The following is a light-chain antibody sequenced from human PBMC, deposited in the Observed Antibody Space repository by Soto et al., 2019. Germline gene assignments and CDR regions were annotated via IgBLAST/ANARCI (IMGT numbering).Light chain of an antibody. CDR3: SSYTTSTTLVE. CDR2: DVT. CDR1: TSDVGDYKS. Sequence: QSALTQPASVSGSPGQSIAISCTGTTSDVGDYKSVAWYQQHPGKAPKLIITDVTTRPSGVSSRFSGSKSGNTASLTISGLQAEDEADYYCSSYTTSTTLVEFGGGTQLTVL. J-gene: IGLJ2*01. V-gene: IGLV2-14*03.